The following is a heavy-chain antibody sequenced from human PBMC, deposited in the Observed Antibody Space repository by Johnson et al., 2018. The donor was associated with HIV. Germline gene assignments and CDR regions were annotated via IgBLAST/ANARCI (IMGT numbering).Heavy chain of an antibody. J-gene: IGHJ3*02. CDR2: ISYDGSNI. CDR3: GRSSSYWGHDAFDI. Sequence: VQLVESGGGVVQPGRSLRLSCAASGFTFSSYALHWVRQAPGKGLEWVALISYDGSNIYYADSVKGRFTISRDNSKNTRFLQMSGLTAEDTAVYYCGRSSSYWGHDAFDIWGQGTMVTVSS. CDR1: GFTFSSYA. V-gene: IGHV3-30-3*01. D-gene: IGHD3-16*01.